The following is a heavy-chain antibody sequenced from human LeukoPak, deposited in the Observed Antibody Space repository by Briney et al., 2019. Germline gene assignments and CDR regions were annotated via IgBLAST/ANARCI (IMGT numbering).Heavy chain of an antibody. V-gene: IGHV4-4*02. CDR2: IYHSGSP. D-gene: IGHD2-21*01. CDR3: ARDVVSTGWFDP. CDR1: GGSISSNNW. Sequence: SETLSLTCAVSGGSISSNNWWGWVRQPPGKGLEWIGEIYHSGSPNYNPSLKSRVTISVDKSRNHFSLNLSSVTAADTAVYYCARDVVSTGWFDPWGQGTLVTVSS. J-gene: IGHJ5*02.